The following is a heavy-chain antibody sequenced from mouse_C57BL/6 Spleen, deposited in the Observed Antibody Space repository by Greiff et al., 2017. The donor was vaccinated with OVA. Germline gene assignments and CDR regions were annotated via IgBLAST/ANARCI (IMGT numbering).Heavy chain of an antibody. CDR2: IYPGSGNT. CDR1: GYTFTDYY. D-gene: IGHD1-1*01. J-gene: IGHJ2*01. CDR3: ARSGGFYYGSSYPYYFDY. Sequence: VHLVESGPELVKPGASVKISCKASGYTFTDYYINWVKQRPGQGLEWIGWIYPGSGNTKYNEKFKGKATLTVDTSSSTAYMQLSSLTSEDSAVYFCARSGGFYYGSSYPYYFDYWGQGTTLTVSS. V-gene: IGHV1-84*01.